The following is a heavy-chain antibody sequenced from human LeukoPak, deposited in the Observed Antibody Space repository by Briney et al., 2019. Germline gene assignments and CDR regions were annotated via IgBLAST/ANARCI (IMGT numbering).Heavy chain of an antibody. CDR3: ARQASDYYYYYMDV. CDR1: GTSISSSAYY. CDR2: IYYSGTA. Sequence: SETLSLTCTVSGTSISSSAYYWGWNRQVPGKGLEWIGSIYYSGTAYYNPSLESRVTISEDTSRSRFSPMLTSVTAADTAVYYCARQASDYYYYYMDVWGQGTTVIVAS. J-gene: IGHJ6*03. V-gene: IGHV4-39*01.